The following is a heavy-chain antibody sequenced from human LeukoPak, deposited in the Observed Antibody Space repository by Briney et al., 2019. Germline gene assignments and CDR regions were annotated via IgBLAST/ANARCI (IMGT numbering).Heavy chain of an antibody. CDR3: ANWLVLGV. Sequence: GGSLRLSCAASGFTFSSDGMTWVRQAPGKGLEWVSAISGSGASTYYADSVKGRFTISRDNSKNTLYLQMNSLRAEDTAVYFCANWLVLGVWGQGTMVTVSS. V-gene: IGHV3-23*01. CDR1: GFTFSSDG. CDR2: ISGSGAST. D-gene: IGHD6-19*01. J-gene: IGHJ3*01.